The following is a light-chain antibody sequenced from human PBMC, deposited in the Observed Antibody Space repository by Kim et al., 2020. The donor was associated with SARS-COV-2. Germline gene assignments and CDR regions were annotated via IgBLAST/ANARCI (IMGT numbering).Light chain of an antibody. Sequence: VAVGQTVRITCQGDSLRSYYASWYQQKPGQAPILVIYGKNNRPSGIPDRFSGSSSGNTASLTITETQAGDDADYYCNSRDSNGNVLFGGGTQLTVL. CDR3: NSRDSNGNVL. CDR1: SLRSYY. J-gene: IGLJ2*01. V-gene: IGLV3-19*01. CDR2: GKN.